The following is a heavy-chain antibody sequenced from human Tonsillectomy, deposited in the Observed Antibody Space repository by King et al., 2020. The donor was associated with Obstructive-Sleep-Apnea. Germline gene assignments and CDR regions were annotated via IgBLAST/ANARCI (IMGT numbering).Heavy chain of an antibody. D-gene: IGHD6-19*01. V-gene: IGHV3-9*01. J-gene: IGHJ4*02. CDR1: GFTFDDYA. CDR2: ISWNSGSI. CDR3: AKDKSSGWYGPADY. Sequence: VQLVESGGGLVQPGRSLRLSCVASGFTFDDYAMHWVRQAPGKGLEWVSGISWNSGSIGFAESVKGRFTISRDSAKNALYLQMNSLRAEDTAFYYCAKDKSSGWYGPADYWGQGTLVTVSS.